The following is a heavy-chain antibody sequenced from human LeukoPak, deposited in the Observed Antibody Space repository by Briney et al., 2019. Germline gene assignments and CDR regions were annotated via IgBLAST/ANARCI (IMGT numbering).Heavy chain of an antibody. Sequence: SETLSLTSTVSGGSISSYYWTWIRQPPGKGLEWIGYIYYSGSTNYNPSLRSRVIISVDTSKNQFSLKVSSVTAADTAVYYCARRRTSPEAFDIWGQGTMVTVSS. CDR1: GGSISSYY. CDR3: ARRRTSPEAFDI. V-gene: IGHV4-59*01. J-gene: IGHJ3*02. CDR2: IYYSGST.